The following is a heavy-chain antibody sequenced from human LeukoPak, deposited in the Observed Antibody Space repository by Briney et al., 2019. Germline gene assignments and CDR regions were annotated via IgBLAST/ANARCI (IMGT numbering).Heavy chain of an antibody. D-gene: IGHD5-18*01. J-gene: IGHJ4*02. CDR3: ARDPSRIQLWLRVRYFDY. CDR2: ISSSSSYI. CDR1: GFTFSSYS. V-gene: IGHV3-21*01. Sequence: GGSPRLSCAASGFTFSSYSMNWVRQAPGKGLEWVSSISSSSSYIYHADSVKGRFTISRDNAKNSLYLQMNSLRAEDTAVYYCARDPSRIQLWLRVRYFDYWGQGTLVTVSS.